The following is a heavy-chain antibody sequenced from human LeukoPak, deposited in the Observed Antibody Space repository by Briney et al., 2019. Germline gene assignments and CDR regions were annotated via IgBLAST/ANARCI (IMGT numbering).Heavy chain of an antibody. CDR1: GFTFSSYN. D-gene: IGHD1-26*01. CDR2: ISGSSTYI. V-gene: IGHV3-21*01. CDR3: AREVGATDDY. Sequence: PEGSLRLSCAASGFTFSSYNMNWVRQAPGKGLEWVSSISGSSTYIYYADSVRGRFTISRDNAKNSLFLHMNSLRAEDTAVYYCAREVGATDDYWGQGTLVTVSS. J-gene: IGHJ4*02.